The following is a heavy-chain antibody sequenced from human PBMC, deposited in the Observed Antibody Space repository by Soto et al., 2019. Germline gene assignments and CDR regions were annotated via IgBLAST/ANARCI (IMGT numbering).Heavy chain of an antibody. CDR2: ISYDGSNK. D-gene: IGHD6-6*01. V-gene: IGHV3-30*18. Sequence: GGSLRLSCAASGFTFSSYGMHWVRQAPGKGLEWVAVISYDGSNKYYADSVKGRFTISRDNSKNTLYLQMNSLRAEDTAVYYCAKDRSSTPELLYFDYWGQGTLVTVSS. J-gene: IGHJ4*02. CDR1: GFTFSSYG. CDR3: AKDRSSTPELLYFDY.